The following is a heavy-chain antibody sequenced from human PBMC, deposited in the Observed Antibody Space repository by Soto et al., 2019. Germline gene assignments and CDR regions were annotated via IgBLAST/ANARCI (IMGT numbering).Heavy chain of an antibody. Sequence: QVQLVQSGAEVKKPGSSAKVSCKASGGTFSNYAISWVRQAPGQGLEWMGGIIPIFGTANYAQKFQGRVTITADESTSTAYMELSSLRSEDTAVYYCARVNNGDYPIGWFDPWGQGTLVTVSS. CDR1: GGTFSNYA. J-gene: IGHJ5*02. CDR2: IIPIFGTA. CDR3: ARVNNGDYPIGWFDP. D-gene: IGHD4-17*01. V-gene: IGHV1-69*01.